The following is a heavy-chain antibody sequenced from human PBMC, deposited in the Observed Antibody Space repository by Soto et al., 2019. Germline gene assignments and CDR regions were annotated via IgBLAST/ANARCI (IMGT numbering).Heavy chain of an antibody. CDR1: GFTFDDYA. V-gene: IGHV3-9*01. CDR3: AKGANHCSGGSCYMDYMDV. D-gene: IGHD2-15*01. CDR2: ISWNSGSI. Sequence: PGGSLRLSCAASGFTFDDYAMHWVRQAPGKGLEWVSGISWNSGSIGYADSVKGRFTISRDNAKNSLYLQMNSLRAEDAALYYCAKGANHCSGGSCYMDYMDVWGKGTTVTVSS. J-gene: IGHJ6*03.